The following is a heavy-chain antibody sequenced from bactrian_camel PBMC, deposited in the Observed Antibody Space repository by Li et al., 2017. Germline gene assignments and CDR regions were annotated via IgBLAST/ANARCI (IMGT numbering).Heavy chain of an antibody. CDR3: TPVLILSDGYCYKADNY. V-gene: IGHV3S53*01. CDR1: KYAWSRIC. Sequence: VQLVESGGGSVQTGGFLRLSCAASKYAWSRICMGWFRQAPGKEREGVASIHRDGSTSYADSVEGRFTISKDNAKDTLYLQMNSLEPDDTAIYYCTPVLILSDGYCYKADNYWGQGTQVTVS. D-gene: IGHD3*01. J-gene: IGHJ4*01. CDR2: IHRDGST.